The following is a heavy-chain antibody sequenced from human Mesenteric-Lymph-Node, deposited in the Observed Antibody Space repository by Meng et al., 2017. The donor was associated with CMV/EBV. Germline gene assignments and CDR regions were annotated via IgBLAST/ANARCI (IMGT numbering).Heavy chain of an antibody. Sequence: QVHLVQSRAEVGTPGASVMVCCKASGYTFTDFYIHGVRQAPGQGLEWMGRINPNSGVSNSAQNFQGRVTMTRDTSISTAYMGLGRLTSDDTAVYYCARDNVNPEGFDPWGQGTLVTVSS. J-gene: IGHJ5*02. D-gene: IGHD2/OR15-2a*01. V-gene: IGHV1-2*06. CDR3: ARDNVNPEGFDP. CDR1: GYTFTDFY. CDR2: INPNSGVS.